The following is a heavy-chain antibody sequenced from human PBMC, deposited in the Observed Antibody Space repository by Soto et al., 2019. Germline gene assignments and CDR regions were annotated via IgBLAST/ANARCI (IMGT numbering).Heavy chain of an antibody. V-gene: IGHV3-23*01. CDR2: MSGSGGST. Sequence: QPGGSLRLSCAPSGFSFSSYVMAWVRQAPGKGLEWVSAMSGSGGSTYYPDSVKGRFTISRDNSENTLYLQMNSLRAEDTAIYYCAKASDSSWPYYFDSWGQGTLVTVSS. D-gene: IGHD6-13*01. CDR1: GFSFSSYV. CDR3: AKASDSSWPYYFDS. J-gene: IGHJ4*02.